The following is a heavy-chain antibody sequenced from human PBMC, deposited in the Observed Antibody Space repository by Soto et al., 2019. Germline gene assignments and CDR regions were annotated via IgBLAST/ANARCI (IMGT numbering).Heavy chain of an antibody. J-gene: IGHJ5*01. CDR3: ARHQLLPPRPPTSPNW. CDR2: IDGSGGSS. V-gene: IGHV3-23*01. Sequence: EVQLLESGGALVLPGGSLKLSCSASGFNFSAHPMTWARQAPGRGLEWVSGIDGSGGSSYFAGSVKGRFTISRDNSKNTLFLDMSRLTVEDTAVYYCARHQLLPPRPPTSPNW. D-gene: IGHD3-10*01. CDR1: GFNFSAHP.